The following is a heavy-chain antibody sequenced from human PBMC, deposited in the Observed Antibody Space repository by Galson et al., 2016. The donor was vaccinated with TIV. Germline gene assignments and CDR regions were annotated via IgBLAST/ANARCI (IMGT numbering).Heavy chain of an antibody. CDR2: IDPSDSYI. CDR1: GYSFTNYW. J-gene: IGHJ5*02. Sequence: QSGAEVKRPGESLRISCKGSGYSFTNYWITWVRQMPGKGLEWMGRIDPSDSYINYSPSFQGHVTISADTSINPAYLQWSSLKASDTAMYYCARGVSTGWGWLEPWGQGTLVTV. D-gene: IGHD2-21*01. V-gene: IGHV5-10-1*01. CDR3: ARGVSTGWGWLEP.